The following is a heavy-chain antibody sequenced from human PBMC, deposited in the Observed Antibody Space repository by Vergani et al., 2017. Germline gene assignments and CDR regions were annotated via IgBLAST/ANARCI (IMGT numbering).Heavy chain of an antibody. CDR2: ISYDGSNK. D-gene: IGHD3-10*01. CDR3: AKDLRVGGSGSYWLRYYGMDV. V-gene: IGHV3-30*18. J-gene: IGHJ6*02. CDR1: GFTFSSYG. Sequence: VQLLESGGGLVQPGGSLRLSCAASGFTFSSYGMHWVRQAPGKGLEWVAVISYDGSNKYYADSVKGRFTISRDNSKNTLYLQMNSLRAEDTAVYYCAKDLRVGGSGSYWLRYYGMDVWGQGTTVTVSS.